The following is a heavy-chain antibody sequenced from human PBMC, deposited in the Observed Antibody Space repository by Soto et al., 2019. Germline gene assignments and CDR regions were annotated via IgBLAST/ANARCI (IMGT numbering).Heavy chain of an antibody. CDR1: GFTFSSYG. CDR2: ISYDGSNK. CDR3: AKGSGYCSGTSCKRGAFDI. Sequence: GGSLRLSCAASGFTFSSYGMHWVRQAPGKGLEWVAVISYDGSNKYYADSVKGRFTISRDNSKDTLYLQMNSLRAEDTAVYYCAKGSGYCSGTSCKRGAFDIWGQGTMVTVSS. J-gene: IGHJ3*02. D-gene: IGHD2-2*01. V-gene: IGHV3-30*18.